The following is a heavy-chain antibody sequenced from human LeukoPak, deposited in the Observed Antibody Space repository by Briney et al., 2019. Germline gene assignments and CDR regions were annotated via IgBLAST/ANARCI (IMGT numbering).Heavy chain of an antibody. V-gene: IGHV3-48*01. CDR1: GFTFSSYN. Sequence: GGSLRLSCAASGFTFSSYNMNWVRQAPGKGLDWVSYISSSSSTIYYADPVKGRFTISRDNAKNSLYLQMNSLRAEDTAVYYCTTSIAAAGFDYWGQGTLVTVSS. J-gene: IGHJ4*02. CDR3: TTSIAAAGFDY. CDR2: ISSSSSTI. D-gene: IGHD6-13*01.